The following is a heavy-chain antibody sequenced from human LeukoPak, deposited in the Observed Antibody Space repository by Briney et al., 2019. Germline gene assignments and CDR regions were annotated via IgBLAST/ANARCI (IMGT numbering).Heavy chain of an antibody. J-gene: IGHJ4*02. D-gene: IGHD5/OR15-5a*01. V-gene: IGHV3-43*02. CDR1: GFTFHNYA. Sequence: GGSLRLSCAASGFTFHNYAIHWVRQAPGKGLEWVSLTTYFAHSVKGRFTISRDNSKSSLFLQMNSLRTEDTALYYCTRDHVYGGADYWGQGTLVTV. CDR3: TRDHVYGGADY. CDR2: TT.